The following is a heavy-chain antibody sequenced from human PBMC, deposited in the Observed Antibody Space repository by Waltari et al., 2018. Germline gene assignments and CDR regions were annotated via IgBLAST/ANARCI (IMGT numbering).Heavy chain of an antibody. CDR2: IRGYGSTT. J-gene: IGHJ4*02. CDR1: GFTLSGTW. V-gene: IGHV3-74*01. D-gene: IGHD1-26*01. CDR3: ARGLRVRATVPNY. Sequence: EVQLVESGGGLVQPGGSLRLSCAASGFTLSGTWLHWVRQVPGKGLVLLCRIRGYGSTTNHAASVKGRFTISRDTAKHTLYLHMNSLRAEDTAVYYCARGLRVRATVPNYWGQGTLVTVSS.